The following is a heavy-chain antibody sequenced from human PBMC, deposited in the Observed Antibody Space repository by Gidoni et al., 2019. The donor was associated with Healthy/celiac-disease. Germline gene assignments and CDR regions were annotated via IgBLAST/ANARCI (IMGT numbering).Heavy chain of an antibody. CDR2: IYYSGST. D-gene: IGHD3-10*01. J-gene: IGHJ4*02. CDR3: ARGGVRGVA. Sequence: QVQLQESGPGLVKPSETLSLTCTVSGGSISSYYWSWIRQPPGTGLEWIGYIYYSGSTNYNPPLKSRVTISVDTSKTQFSRKLSSVTAADTAVYYCARGGVRGVAWGQGTLVTVSS. V-gene: IGHV4-59*01. CDR1: GGSISSYY.